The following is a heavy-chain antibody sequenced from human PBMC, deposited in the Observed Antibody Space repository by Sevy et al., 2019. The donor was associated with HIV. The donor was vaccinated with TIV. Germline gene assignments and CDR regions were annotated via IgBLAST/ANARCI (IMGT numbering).Heavy chain of an antibody. J-gene: IGHJ6*02. CDR2: INPNSGGT. D-gene: IGHD5-18*01. V-gene: IGHV1-2*02. CDR3: ARCVDTAMALHGMDV. Sequence: ASVKVSCKASGYTFTGYYMHWVRQAPGQGLEWMGWINPNSGGTNYAQKFQGRVTMTRDTSISTAYMELSRLGSDDTAVYYCARCVDTAMALHGMDVWGQGTTVTVSS. CDR1: GYTFTGYY.